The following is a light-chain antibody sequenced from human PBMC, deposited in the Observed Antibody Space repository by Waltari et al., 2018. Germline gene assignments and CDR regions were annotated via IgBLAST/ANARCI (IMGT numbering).Light chain of an antibody. CDR1: QDISTY. CDR3: QHYDFLPT. CDR2: DAS. Sequence: DIQITQSPPSLSASVGDRVTISCQASQDISTYLNWYQHKPGKSTKLLIHDASNLATGVPSRFSGRGSGTVFSFTISSLQPEDFATYYCQHYDFLPTFGPGTKVDV. V-gene: IGKV1-33*01. J-gene: IGKJ3*01.